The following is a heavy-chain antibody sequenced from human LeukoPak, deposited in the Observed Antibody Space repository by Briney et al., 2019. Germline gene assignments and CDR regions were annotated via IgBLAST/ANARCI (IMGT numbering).Heavy chain of an antibody. Sequence: ASVKVSCKASGYTFTGYYMHWVRQAPGQGLEWMGWINPNSGGTNYAQKLQGRVTMTRDTSISTAYMELSRLRSDNTAVYYCARGSSWYRGYVGWFDPWGQGTLVTVSS. V-gene: IGHV1-2*02. CDR1: GYTFTGYY. J-gene: IGHJ5*02. CDR3: ARGSSWYRGYVGWFDP. CDR2: INPNSGGT. D-gene: IGHD6-13*01.